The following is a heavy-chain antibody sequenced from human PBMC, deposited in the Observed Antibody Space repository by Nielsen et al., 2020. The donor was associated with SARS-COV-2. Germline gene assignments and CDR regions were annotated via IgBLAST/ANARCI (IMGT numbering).Heavy chain of an antibody. J-gene: IGHJ6*02. D-gene: IGHD2-15*01. CDR1: GFTFSSYA. V-gene: IGHV3-23*01. CDR2: ISGSGGST. CDR3: AKSLLRYYYYGMDV. Sequence: GESLKISCAASGFTFSSYAMSWVRQAPGKGLEWVSAISGSGGSTYYADSVKGRFTISRDNSKNTLYLQMNSLRAEDTAVYYCAKSLLRYYYYGMDVWGQGTTGTVSS.